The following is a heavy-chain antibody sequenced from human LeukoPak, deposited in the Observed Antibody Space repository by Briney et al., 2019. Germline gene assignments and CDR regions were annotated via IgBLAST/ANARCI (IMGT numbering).Heavy chain of an antibody. J-gene: IGHJ4*02. CDR3: ARDSWGFDF. V-gene: IGHV3-30*04. Sequence: PGRSLRLSCAASGFTFSNFAMHWVRQAPGKGLEWVAMMSYGGSNKYTDSVKGRFTISRDNSKNMVDLYMSNLKIEDTAVYYCARDSWGFDFWGQGTLVTVSS. CDR2: MSYGGSNK. CDR1: GFTFSNFA. D-gene: IGHD7-27*01.